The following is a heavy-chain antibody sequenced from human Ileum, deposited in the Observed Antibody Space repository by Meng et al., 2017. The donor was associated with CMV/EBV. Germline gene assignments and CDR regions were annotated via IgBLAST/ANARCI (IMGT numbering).Heavy chain of an antibody. CDR2: IKQDGSEK. J-gene: IGHJ5*02. CDR3: ASTSGRAVAGVS. Sequence: CAASGLTFSRYWMTWVRQAPGKGLEWVANIKQDGSEKYYVDSVRGRFTISRDNAKNSLYLQMNGLRAVDTAVYYCASTSGRAVAGVSWGQGTLVTVSS. V-gene: IGHV3-7*01. D-gene: IGHD6-19*01. CDR1: GLTFSRYW.